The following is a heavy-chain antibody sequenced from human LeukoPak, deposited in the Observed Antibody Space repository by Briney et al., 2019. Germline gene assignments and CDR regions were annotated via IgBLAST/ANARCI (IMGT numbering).Heavy chain of an antibody. V-gene: IGHV3-30*04. CDR3: ARAAAIGPPDAFDI. J-gene: IGHJ3*02. CDR2: ISYDGSNK. CDR1: GLTFSSYA. Sequence: GGSLRLSCAASGLTFSSYAMHWVRQAPGKGLEWVAVISYDGSNKYSVKGRFTISRDNSKNTLYLQMNSLRAEDTAVYYCARAAAIGPPDAFDIWGQGTMVTVSS. D-gene: IGHD5-18*01.